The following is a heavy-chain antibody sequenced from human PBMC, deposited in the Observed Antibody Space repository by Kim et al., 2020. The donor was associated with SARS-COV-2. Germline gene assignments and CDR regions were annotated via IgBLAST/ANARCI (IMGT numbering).Heavy chain of an antibody. CDR2: ITSDGTTI. CDR1: GFSFSDYS. V-gene: IGHV3-11*01. CDR3: VRGPAG. Sequence: GGSLRLSCVASGFSFSDYSMTWIRQAPGKGLQSVAYITSDGTTIKYADSVNGRYSISRDNGKKSLSLQMNSLTPEDTAVYYCVRGPAGWGRGTLVIVSS. J-gene: IGHJ4*02.